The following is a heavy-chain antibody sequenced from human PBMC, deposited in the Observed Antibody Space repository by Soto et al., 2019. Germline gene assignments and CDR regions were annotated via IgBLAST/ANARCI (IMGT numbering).Heavy chain of an antibody. CDR1: GFTFSSYA. Sequence: GGSLRLSCAASGFTFSSYAMNWVRQAPGKGLEWVSGISGSGGSTYYADSVKGRFTISRDNSKNTLYLQMSSLRAEDTAVYYCAKAFSWYDYGGQGTLVTVSS. D-gene: IGHD6-13*01. V-gene: IGHV3-23*01. CDR2: ISGSGGST. J-gene: IGHJ4*02. CDR3: AKAFSWYDY.